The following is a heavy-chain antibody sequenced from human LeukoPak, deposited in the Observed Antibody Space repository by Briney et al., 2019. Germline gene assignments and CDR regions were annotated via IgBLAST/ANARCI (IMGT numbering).Heavy chain of an antibody. CDR3: ASLNWGSGWFDP. CDR1: GGSISGSSYY. Sequence: PSETLSLTCTVSGGSISGSSYYWGWIRQPPGKGLEWIGSIYYSGSTYYNPSLKSRVIISVDTSKNQFSLKLSSVTAADTAVYYCASLNWGSGWFDPWGQGTLVTVSS. J-gene: IGHJ5*02. CDR2: IYYSGST. V-gene: IGHV4-39*01. D-gene: IGHD7-27*01.